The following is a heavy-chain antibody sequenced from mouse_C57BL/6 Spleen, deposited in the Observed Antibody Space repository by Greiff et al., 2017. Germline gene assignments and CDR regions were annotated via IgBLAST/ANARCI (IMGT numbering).Heavy chain of an antibody. Sequence: EVKLQESGPELVKPGASVKIPCKASGYTFTDYNMDWVKQSHGKSLEWIGDINPNNGGTIYNQKFKGKATLTVDKSSSTAYMELRSLTSEDTAVYYCARWAAQVYYAMDYWGQGTSVTVSS. V-gene: IGHV1-18*01. CDR2: INPNNGGT. CDR1: GYTFTDYN. J-gene: IGHJ4*01. CDR3: ARWAAQVYYAMDY. D-gene: IGHD3-2*02.